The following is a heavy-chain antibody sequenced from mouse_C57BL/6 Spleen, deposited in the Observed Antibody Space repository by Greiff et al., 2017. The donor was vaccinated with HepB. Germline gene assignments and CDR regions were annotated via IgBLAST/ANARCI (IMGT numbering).Heavy chain of an antibody. D-gene: IGHD2-4*01. CDR1: GYAFSSYW. Sequence: QVQLQQSGAELVKPGASVKISCKASGYAFSSYWMNWVKQRPGKGLEWIGQIYPGDGDTNYNGKFKGKATLTADKSSSTAYMQLSSLTSEDSAVYFCARSDYPGAMDYWGQGTSVTVSS. CDR2: IYPGDGDT. J-gene: IGHJ4*01. CDR3: ARSDYPGAMDY. V-gene: IGHV1-80*01.